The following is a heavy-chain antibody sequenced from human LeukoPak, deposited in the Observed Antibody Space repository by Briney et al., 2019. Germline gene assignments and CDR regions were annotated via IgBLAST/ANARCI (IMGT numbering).Heavy chain of an antibody. CDR2: INPSGGST. CDR3: AREPGQIAAAAYYYYMDV. V-gene: IGHV1-46*01. J-gene: IGHJ6*03. CDR1: GYTFTSYY. Sequence: ASVKVSCKASGYTFTSYYIHWVRQAPGQGLEWMGIINPSGGSTSYAQKFQGRVTMTRDTSTSTVYMELSSLRSEDTAVYYCAREPGQIAAAAYYYYMDVWGKGTTVTVSS. D-gene: IGHD6-13*01.